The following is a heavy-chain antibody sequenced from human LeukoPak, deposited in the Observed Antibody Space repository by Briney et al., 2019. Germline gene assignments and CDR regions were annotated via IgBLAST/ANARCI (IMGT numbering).Heavy chain of an antibody. D-gene: IGHD4-17*01. CDR2: TNAGNGNT. J-gene: IGHJ4*02. V-gene: IGHV1-3*01. Sequence: SVKVSCKASGYTFSHYAIHWVRQAPGQRLEWMGWTNAGNGNTKNSQKLQGRVTITRDTSASTVYMELSSLRSEDTAIYYCARDPTTGWIPDGKFSSDYFFDSWGRGTLVTVSS. CDR1: GYTFSHYA. CDR3: ARDPTTGWIPDGKFSSDYFFDS.